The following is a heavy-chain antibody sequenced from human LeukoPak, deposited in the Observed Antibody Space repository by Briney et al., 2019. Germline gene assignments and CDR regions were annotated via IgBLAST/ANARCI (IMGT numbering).Heavy chain of an antibody. D-gene: IGHD3-9*01. CDR1: GGSISSFY. CDR3: AREVAGFYNNWFDP. J-gene: IGHJ5*02. CDR2: IYYSGST. Sequence: SETLSLTCTVSGGSISSFYWSWIRQPPGKGLEWIGYIYYSGSTNYNPSLKSRVTISVDTSKNQFSLKLSSVTAADTAVYYCAREVAGFYNNWFDPWGQGTLVTVSS. V-gene: IGHV4-59*01.